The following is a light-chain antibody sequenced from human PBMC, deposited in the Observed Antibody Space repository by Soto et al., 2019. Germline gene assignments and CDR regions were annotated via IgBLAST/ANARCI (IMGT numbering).Light chain of an antibody. CDR2: GSS. Sequence: EIVMTQSPATLSVSPGESVTLSCRASQLFSSNLAWYQRRPGQAPRLLIYGSSTGATGVPPRFSGSASGTEFTLTISSLQSEDFGVYYCQQYNDWPRTFGQGTRLEI. CDR3: QQYNDWPRT. CDR1: QLFSSN. J-gene: IGKJ5*01. V-gene: IGKV3-15*01.